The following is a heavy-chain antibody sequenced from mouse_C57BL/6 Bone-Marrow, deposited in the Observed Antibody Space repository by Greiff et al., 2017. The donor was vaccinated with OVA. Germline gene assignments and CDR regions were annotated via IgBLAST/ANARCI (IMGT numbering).Heavy chain of an antibody. CDR1: GYTFTDYY. D-gene: IGHD2-3*01. J-gene: IGHJ2*01. CDR3: ARERGWLDY. V-gene: IGHV1-76*01. CDR2: IYPGSGNT. Sequence: VHLVESGAELVRPGASVKLSCKASGYTFTDYYINWVKQRPGQGLEWIARIYPGSGNTYYNEKFKGKATLTAEKSSSTAYMQLSSLTSEDSAVYFCARERGWLDYWGQGTTLTVSS.